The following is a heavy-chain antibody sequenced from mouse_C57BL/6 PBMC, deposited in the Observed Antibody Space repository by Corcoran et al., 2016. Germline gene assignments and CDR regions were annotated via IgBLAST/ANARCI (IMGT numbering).Heavy chain of an antibody. J-gene: IGHJ3*01. Sequence: QVQLQQSGAELARPGASVKLSCKASGYTFTSYGISWVKQRTGQGLEWIGEIYPRSGNTYYNEKFKGKATLTADKSSSTAYMELRSLTSEDSAVYFLARSTMVTPAWFAYWGQGTLVTVSA. V-gene: IGHV1-81*01. CDR2: IYPRSGNT. CDR3: ARSTMVTPAWFAY. D-gene: IGHD2-2*01. CDR1: GYTFTSYG.